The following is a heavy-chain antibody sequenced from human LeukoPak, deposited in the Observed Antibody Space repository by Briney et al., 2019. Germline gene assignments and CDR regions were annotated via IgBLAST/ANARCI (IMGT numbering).Heavy chain of an antibody. D-gene: IGHD4-17*01. Sequence: GGSLRLSCAASGFTFSSNGMNWVRQAPGKGLEWVSGISGGGGSIHYADSVKGRFTISRDNSMNTLYLQMNSLRAEDTAVYYCARYRSVTTGKRFFDYWGQGTLVTVSS. CDR3: ARYRSVTTGKRFFDY. CDR2: ISGGGGSI. CDR1: GFTFSSNG. J-gene: IGHJ4*02. V-gene: IGHV3-23*01.